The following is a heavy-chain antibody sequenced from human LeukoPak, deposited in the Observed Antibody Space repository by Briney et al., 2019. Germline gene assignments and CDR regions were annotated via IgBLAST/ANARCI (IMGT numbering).Heavy chain of an antibody. Sequence: SETLSLTCTVSGGSISSYYWSWIRQPPGKGLEWIGYIYTSGSTNYNPSLKSRVTISVDTSKNQFSLKLSSVTAADTAVYYCARGVGSFHYWGQGTLVTVSS. CDR1: GGSISSYY. V-gene: IGHV4-4*09. J-gene: IGHJ4*02. D-gene: IGHD1-26*01. CDR3: ARGVGSFHY. CDR2: IYTSGST.